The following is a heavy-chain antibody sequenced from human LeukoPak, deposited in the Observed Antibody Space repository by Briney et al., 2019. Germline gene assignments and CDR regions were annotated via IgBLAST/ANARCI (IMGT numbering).Heavy chain of an antibody. CDR3: ARHPSYCSGGSCYLRWFDP. CDR1: GGSISSSSYY. Sequence: PSETLSLTCTVSGGSISSSSYYWGWIRQPPGKGLEWIGSIYYSGSTYYNPSLKSRVTISVDMSKNQFSLKLSSVTAADTAVYYCARHPSYCSGGSCYLRWFDPWGQGTLVTVSS. J-gene: IGHJ5*02. D-gene: IGHD2-15*01. CDR2: IYYSGST. V-gene: IGHV4-39*01.